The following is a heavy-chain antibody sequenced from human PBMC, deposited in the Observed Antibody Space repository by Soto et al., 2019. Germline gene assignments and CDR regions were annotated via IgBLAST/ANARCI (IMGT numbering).Heavy chain of an antibody. CDR2: ISGGGDTT. J-gene: IGHJ5*02. Sequence: PSETLSLTCAVYGGSFSGYYWSWIRQPPGKGLEWVSAISGGGDTTSYADSVKGRFTVSRDGSKNTLYLQMSSLRAEDTALYYCAKGRGGSGSLTPRVDLWGQGTLVTVSS. CDR3: AKGRGGSGSLTPRVDL. CDR1: GGSFSGYY. V-gene: IGHV3-23*01. D-gene: IGHD3-10*01.